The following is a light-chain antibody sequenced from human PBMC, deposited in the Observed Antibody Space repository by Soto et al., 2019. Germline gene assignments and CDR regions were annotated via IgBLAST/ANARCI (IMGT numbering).Light chain of an antibody. V-gene: IGLV2-23*01. CDR2: EGN. CDR3: CSYAGRSTVI. Sequence: QSVLTQPASVSGSPGQSITISCTGTSGDIGTYNLVSWYQQHPGRAPKLIIFEGNKRPSGVSHRFSASKSGNTASLAVSGLQAEDEADYHCCSYAGRSTVICGGGTKVTVL. J-gene: IGLJ2*01. CDR1: SGDIGTYNL.